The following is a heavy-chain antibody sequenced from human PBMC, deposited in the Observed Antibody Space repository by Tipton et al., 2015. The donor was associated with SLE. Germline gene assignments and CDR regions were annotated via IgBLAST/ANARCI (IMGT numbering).Heavy chain of an antibody. J-gene: IGHJ4*02. Sequence: TLSLTCTVSGGSISSGGYYWSWIRQHPGKGLEWIGYIYYSGSTNYNPSLKSRVTISVDTSKNQFSLKLSSVTAADTAVYYCARWDGSSYPFDYWGQGTLVTVSS. V-gene: IGHV4-61*08. D-gene: IGHD3-10*01. CDR3: ARWDGSSYPFDY. CDR1: GGSISSGGYY. CDR2: IYYSGST.